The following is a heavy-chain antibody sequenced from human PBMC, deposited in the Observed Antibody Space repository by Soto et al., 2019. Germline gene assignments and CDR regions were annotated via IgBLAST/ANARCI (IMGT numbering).Heavy chain of an antibody. V-gene: IGHV3-48*01. J-gene: IGHJ5*02. CDR1: GFRFSGNW. Sequence: GGSLRLSCAASGFRFSGNWMHWVRQAPGKGLEWISYMSSSSSNTYYADSVKGRFTISRDNAKNSLYLQMNSLRAEDTAVYYCARGGSLNWFDPWGQGTLVTV. CDR2: MSSSSSNT. CDR3: ARGGSLNWFDP. D-gene: IGHD3-10*01.